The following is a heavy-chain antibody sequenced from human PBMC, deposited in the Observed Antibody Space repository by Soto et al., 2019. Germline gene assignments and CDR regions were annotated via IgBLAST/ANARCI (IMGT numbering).Heavy chain of an antibody. CDR1: IFTFSTYE. J-gene: IGHJ4*02. CDR3: VRYCSTTLCNGVATRTFDY. D-gene: IGHD2-2*01. CDR2: ISSSGNTV. V-gene: IGHV3-48*03. Sequence: LRLSCAASIFTFSTYEMNWVRQAPGKGLEWVSYISSSGNTVYYADSVKGRFTISRDNTRNSLYLQMNSLRDEDTALYYCVRYCSTTLCNGVATRTFDYWGQGTLVTVSS.